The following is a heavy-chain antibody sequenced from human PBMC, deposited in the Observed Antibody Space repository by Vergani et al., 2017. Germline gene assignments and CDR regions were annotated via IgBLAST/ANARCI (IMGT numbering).Heavy chain of an antibody. Sequence: EEQLLESGGGLVQPGGSLRLSCAASGFTFSSYAMSWVRQAPGKGLEWVSGISWNSGSIGYADSVKGRFTISRDNAKNSLYLQMNSLRAEDTALYYCAKEIAAAGTRAFDIWGQGTMVTVSS. V-gene: IGHV3-9*01. CDR1: GFTFSSYA. CDR3: AKEIAAAGTRAFDI. D-gene: IGHD6-13*01. J-gene: IGHJ3*02. CDR2: ISWNSGSI.